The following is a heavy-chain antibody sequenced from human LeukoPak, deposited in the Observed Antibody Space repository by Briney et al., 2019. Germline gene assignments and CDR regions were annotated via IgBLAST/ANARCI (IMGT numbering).Heavy chain of an antibody. CDR1: GGSISSGDYY. V-gene: IGHV4-30-4*01. D-gene: IGHD3-16*01. CDR3: ARATTRITFGGVTANDAFDI. CDR2: IYYSGST. J-gene: IGHJ3*02. Sequence: PSETLSLTCTVSGGSISSGDYYWSWIRQPPGKGLEWIGYIYYSGSTYYNPSLKSRLTISIDTSKNQFSLNLSSVTAADTAVYYCARATTRITFGGVTANDAFDIWGQGTMVTVSS.